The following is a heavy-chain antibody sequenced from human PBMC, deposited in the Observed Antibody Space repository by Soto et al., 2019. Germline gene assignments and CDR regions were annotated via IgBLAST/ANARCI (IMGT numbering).Heavy chain of an antibody. J-gene: IGHJ4*02. CDR3: ARQRTTVVTQAYFDH. D-gene: IGHD2-21*02. V-gene: IGHV4-39*01. CDR1: GESISSSSYY. CDR2: IYYSGRT. Sequence: SETLSLTCIVSGESISSSSYYWGWIRQPPGKGLEWIGSIYYSGRTYYNPSFKSRVTISIDTSKNQFSLKLSSVTATDTAVYYCARQRTTVVTQAYFDHWGQGALVTVPS.